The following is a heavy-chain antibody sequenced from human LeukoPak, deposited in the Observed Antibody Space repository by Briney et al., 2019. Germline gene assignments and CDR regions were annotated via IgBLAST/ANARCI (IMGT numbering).Heavy chain of an antibody. Sequence: GGSLRLSCAASGFTFSSSGMHWVRQAPGKGLEWVAVISYDGSTKCYADSVKGRFTFSRDNSKNTLYLQMNSLRAEDTAVYYCAKYDFWSGYGIDVWGQGTTVTVSS. CDR3: AKYDFWSGYGIDV. CDR2: ISYDGSTK. D-gene: IGHD3-3*01. CDR1: GFTFSSSG. V-gene: IGHV3-30*18. J-gene: IGHJ6*02.